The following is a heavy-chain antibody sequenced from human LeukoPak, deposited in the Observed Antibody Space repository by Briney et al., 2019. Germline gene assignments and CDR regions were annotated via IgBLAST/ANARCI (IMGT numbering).Heavy chain of an antibody. Sequence: PGGSLRLSCIVSGVAIGSSWMSWVRQSLGKGLEWVANVNPGGSVQNYVDSVKGRFTISRDNAKNSLYLQMNNLRVEDTAVYYCASTFPYCSEDDCAVGGQGTLVTVSS. CDR3: ASTFPYCSEDDCAV. J-gene: IGHJ1*01. V-gene: IGHV3-7*01. CDR1: GVAIGSSW. D-gene: IGHD2-15*01. CDR2: VNPGGSVQ.